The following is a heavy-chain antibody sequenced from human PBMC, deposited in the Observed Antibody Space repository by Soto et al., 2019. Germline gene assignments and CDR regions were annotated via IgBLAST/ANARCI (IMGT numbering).Heavy chain of an antibody. J-gene: IGHJ6*02. V-gene: IGHV4-34*01. CDR1: GGSFSGYY. CDR3: ARAIAARPGGLYYYYYGMDV. Sequence: SETLSLTGAVYGGSFSGYYWSWIRQPPGKGLEWIGEINHSGSTNYNPSLKSRVTISVDTSKNQFSLKLSSVTAADTAVYYCARAIAARPGGLYYYYYGMDVWGQGTTVTVSS. D-gene: IGHD6-6*01. CDR2: INHSGST.